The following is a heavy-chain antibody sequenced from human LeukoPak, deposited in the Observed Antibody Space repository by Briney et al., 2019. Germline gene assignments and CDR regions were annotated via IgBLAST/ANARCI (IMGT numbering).Heavy chain of an antibody. CDR2: IHHSGTT. Sequence: SETLSLTCTVSGYSISSGYYWGWIRQPPGKGLEWIGTIHHSGTTYYNPSLKSRVTISVDTSKNQFSPKLSSVTAADTAVYYCARLQWLDHWFDPWGQGTLVTVSS. D-gene: IGHD6-19*01. CDR1: GYSISSGYY. V-gene: IGHV4-38-2*02. J-gene: IGHJ5*02. CDR3: ARLQWLDHWFDP.